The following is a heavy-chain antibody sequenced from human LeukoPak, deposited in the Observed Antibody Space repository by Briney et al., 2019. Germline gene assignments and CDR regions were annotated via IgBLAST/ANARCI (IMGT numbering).Heavy chain of an antibody. CDR3: AKERSCINDVCYGDFDY. J-gene: IGHJ4*02. V-gene: IGHV3-23*01. Sequence: AGGSLRLSCAPSGFIFSSYCMSWVRQAPGKGRECVSTISRSGCSTYYADSVKGRFTISRDNFKNRVYLQMNSLRVEDTSVYYCAKERSCINDVCYGDFDYWGEGTLVTVSS. CDR1: GFIFSSYC. CDR2: ISRSGCST. D-gene: IGHD2-8*01.